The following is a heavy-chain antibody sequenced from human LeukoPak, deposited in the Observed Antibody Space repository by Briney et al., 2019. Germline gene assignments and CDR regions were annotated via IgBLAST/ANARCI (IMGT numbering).Heavy chain of an antibody. CDR2: INPNSGGT. CDR1: GYTFTGYY. D-gene: IGHD3-22*01. CDR3: ARDLVYYDSSGYPDY. V-gene: IGHV1-2*02. Sequence: ASVKVSCKASGYTFTGYYMHWVRQAPAQGLEWMGWINPNSGGTNYAQKFQGRVTMTRDTSISTAYMELSRLRSDDTAVYYCARDLVYYDSSGYPDYWGQGTLVTVSS. J-gene: IGHJ4*02.